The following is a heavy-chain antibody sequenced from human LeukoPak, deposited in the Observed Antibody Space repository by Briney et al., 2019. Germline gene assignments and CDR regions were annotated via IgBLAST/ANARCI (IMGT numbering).Heavy chain of an antibody. J-gene: IGHJ4*02. V-gene: IGHV3-53*05. CDR2: IYSGGTT. Sequence: GGSLRLSCAASGFIVSINYMSWVRQAPGKGLEWVSVIYSGGTTYYADSVKGRFTISRDNSKNTLYLQMNNLRPEDTAVYHCLKGGWATIGPPKDWGQGTLVTVSS. CDR3: LKGGWATIGPPKD. CDR1: GFIVSINY. D-gene: IGHD3/OR15-3a*01.